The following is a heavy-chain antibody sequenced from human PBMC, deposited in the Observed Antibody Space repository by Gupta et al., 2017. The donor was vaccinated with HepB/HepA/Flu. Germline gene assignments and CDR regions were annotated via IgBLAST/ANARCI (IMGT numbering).Heavy chain of an antibody. V-gene: IGHV3-23*01. CDR3: AKEGAGTRRYYYIDV. J-gene: IGHJ6*03. CDR1: DFTFSSYA. Sequence: EAQLLDSGGGSVKPGGSLRLSCAASDFTFSSYAMTWVRQGPGKGLEWVSSITGSGAGTDYADSVKGRFTIFRDNSNNMVYLQMNSLRAEDTAVYYCAKEGAGTRRYYYIDVWGKGNSVTVSS. D-gene: IGHD1-1*01. CDR2: ITGSGAGT.